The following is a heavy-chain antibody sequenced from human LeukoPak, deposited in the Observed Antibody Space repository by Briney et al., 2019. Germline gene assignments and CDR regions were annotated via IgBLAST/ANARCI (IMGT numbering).Heavy chain of an antibody. V-gene: IGHV4-30-4*01. D-gene: IGHD3-16*01. CDR2: IFYSGST. J-gene: IGHJ4*02. CDR1: GGSISSGDYY. Sequence: PSETLSLTCTVPGGSISSGDYYWCWSRQRPGKGREWIGSIFYSGSTNYKPSLKSRVTMSLDTSKNPFSLKLNSVTAADTAVYYCARPLPGGLFDYWGQGTLVTVSS. CDR3: ARPLPGGLFDY.